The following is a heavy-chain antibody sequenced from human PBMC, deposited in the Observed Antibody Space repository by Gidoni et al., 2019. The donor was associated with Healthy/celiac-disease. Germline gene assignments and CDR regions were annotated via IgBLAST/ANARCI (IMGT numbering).Heavy chain of an antibody. J-gene: IGHJ4*02. CDR3: ARAKGEYYYGPLDY. CDR1: GFTFSSYA. Sequence: EVQLLESGGGLVQPGGSLRLSCPASGFTFSSYAMSWVRQAPGKGLEWVSAISGSGGSTYYADSVKGRFTISRDNSKNTLYLQMNSLRAEDTAVYYCARAKGEYYYGPLDYWGQGTLVTVSS. V-gene: IGHV3-23*01. D-gene: IGHD3-10*01. CDR2: ISGSGGST.